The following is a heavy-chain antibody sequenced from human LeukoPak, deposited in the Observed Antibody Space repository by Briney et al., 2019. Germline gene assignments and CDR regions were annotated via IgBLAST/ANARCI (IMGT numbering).Heavy chain of an antibody. J-gene: IGHJ4*02. D-gene: IGHD3-3*01. CDR2: INPSGGST. CDR1: GYTFTTDY. V-gene: IGHV1-46*01. CDR3: ARVPLYDFWSGWDY. Sequence: ASVKVSCKASGYTFTTDYIHWVRQAPGQGLEWMGIINPSGGSTTYAQKFQGRVIMTGDTSTSTVYMELCSLRSEDTAVYYCARVPLYDFWSGWDYWGQGTLVTVSS.